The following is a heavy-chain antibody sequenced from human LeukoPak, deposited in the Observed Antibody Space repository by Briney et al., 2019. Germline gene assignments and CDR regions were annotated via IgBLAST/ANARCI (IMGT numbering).Heavy chain of an antibody. V-gene: IGHV1-46*01. Sequence: ASVKVSCKASGYTFTSYYMHWVRQAPGHGLEWMGIINPSGGSTSYAQKFQGRVTMTRDTSTSTVYMELSSLRSEDTAVYYCARGGYCSGGSCYADDAFDIWGQGTMVTVSS. CDR2: INPSGGST. D-gene: IGHD2-15*01. CDR3: ARGGYCSGGSCYADDAFDI. J-gene: IGHJ3*02. CDR1: GYTFTSYY.